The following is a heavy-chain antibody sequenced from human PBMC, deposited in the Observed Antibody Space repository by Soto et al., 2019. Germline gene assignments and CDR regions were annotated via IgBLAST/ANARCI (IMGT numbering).Heavy chain of an antibody. D-gene: IGHD4-17*01. Sequence: QVQLVQSGAEVKKPGSSVKVSCKASGGTFSSYTISWVRQAPGQGLEWMGRIIPILGIANYAQKFQGRVTIXXDXSXXTAHMELSSLRSEDTAVYYCARGTTVVTYYYGLDVWGHGPTVTVSS. V-gene: IGHV1-69*02. CDR1: GGTFSSYT. CDR3: ARGTTVVTYYYGLDV. CDR2: IIPILGIA. J-gene: IGHJ6*02.